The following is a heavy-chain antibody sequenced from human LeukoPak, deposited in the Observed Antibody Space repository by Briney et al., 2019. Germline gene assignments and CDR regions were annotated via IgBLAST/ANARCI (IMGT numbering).Heavy chain of an antibody. CDR3: VRDHDSPR. CDR1: GYTFTGYY. CDR2: INPNSGAT. D-gene: IGHD3-22*01. J-gene: IGHJ4*02. Sequence: ASVKVSCKASGYTFTGYYMHWVRQAPGQGLEWMGWINPNSGATNYAQKFQGRVTMTRDTSISTGYMELSRLRYDDTAVYYCVRDHDSPRWGQGTLVTVSS. V-gene: IGHV1-2*02.